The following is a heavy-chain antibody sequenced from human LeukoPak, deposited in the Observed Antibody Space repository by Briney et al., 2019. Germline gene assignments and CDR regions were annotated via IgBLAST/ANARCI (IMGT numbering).Heavy chain of an antibody. CDR3: ACSTVHGGNSGDLNHFDY. Sequence: SETLSLTCTVSGGSISSYYWSWIRQPPGKGLEWIGYIYYSGSTNYNPSLKSRVTISVDTSKNQFSLKLSSVTAADTAVYYRACSTVHGGNSGDLNHFDYWGQGTLVTVSS. V-gene: IGHV4-59*01. CDR1: GGSISSYY. CDR2: IYYSGST. J-gene: IGHJ4*02. D-gene: IGHD4-23*01.